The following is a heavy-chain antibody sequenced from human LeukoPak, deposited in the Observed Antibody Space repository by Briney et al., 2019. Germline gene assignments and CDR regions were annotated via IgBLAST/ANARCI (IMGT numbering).Heavy chain of an antibody. D-gene: IGHD3-22*01. CDR1: GFTFSSYE. Sequence: GGSLRLSCAASGFTFSSYEMNWVRQAPGKGLEWVSAISGSGSYTDYADSVKGRFTISKDNSKNTLYMRMSSLRAEDTAVYYCAKRRYDSSGHFDSWGQGTPVTVSS. V-gene: IGHV3-23*01. CDR2: ISGSGSYT. CDR3: AKRRYDSSGHFDS. J-gene: IGHJ4*02.